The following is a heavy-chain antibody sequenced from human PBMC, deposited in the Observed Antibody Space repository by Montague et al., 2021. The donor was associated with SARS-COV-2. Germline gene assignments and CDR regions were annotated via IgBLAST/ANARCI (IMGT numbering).Heavy chain of an antibody. CDR2: IKQDGSEK. J-gene: IGHJ6*02. Sequence: GSLRLSCAASGLTFSDYWMRWVRQAPGKGLEWVANIKQDGSEKYYVGSVKGRFTVSRDNAKKSLYLQMNSLRAEDTAVYYCARDYFTSSWYGRLYYYYYGMDVWGQGTTVTVSS. CDR3: ARDYFTSSWYGRLYYYYYGMDV. D-gene: IGHD6-13*01. V-gene: IGHV3-7*01. CDR1: GLTFSDYW.